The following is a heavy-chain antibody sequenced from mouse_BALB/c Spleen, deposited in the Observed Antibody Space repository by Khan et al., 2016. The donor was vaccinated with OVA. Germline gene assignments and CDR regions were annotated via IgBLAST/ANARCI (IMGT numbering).Heavy chain of an antibody. CDR2: IDPFNGGT. Sequence: VQLKQSGPELMKPGASVKISCKASGYSFTDYYIHWVKQSHGQSLEWIGYIDPFNGGTNFNQKFKCTATLTVDKSSSTAYMHLNSLTSEDSAVYYCTRLGTTGWFAYWGQGTLVTVSA. D-gene: IGHD2-13*01. J-gene: IGHJ3*01. V-gene: IGHV1S135*01. CDR3: TRLGTTGWFAY. CDR1: GYSFTDYY.